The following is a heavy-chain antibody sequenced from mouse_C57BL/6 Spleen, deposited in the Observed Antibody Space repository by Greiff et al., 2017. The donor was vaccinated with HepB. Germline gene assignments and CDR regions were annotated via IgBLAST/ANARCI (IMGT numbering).Heavy chain of an antibody. D-gene: IGHD2-10*02. V-gene: IGHV1-61*01. Sequence: QVQLQQPGAELVRPGSSVKLSCKASGYTFTSYWMDWVKQRPGQGLEWIGNIYPSDSETHYNQKFKDKATLTVDKSSSTAYMQLSSLTSEDSAVYYCARLGWSTSAMDYWGQGTSVTVSS. CDR3: ARLGWSTSAMDY. CDR1: GYTFTSYW. J-gene: IGHJ4*01. CDR2: IYPSDSET.